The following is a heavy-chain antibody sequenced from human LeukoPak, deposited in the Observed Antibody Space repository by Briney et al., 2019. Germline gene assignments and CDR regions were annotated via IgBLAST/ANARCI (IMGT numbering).Heavy chain of an antibody. D-gene: IGHD4-17*01. Sequence: GGSLRLSCAASGFTFSSYSMNWVRQAPGKGLEWVSYISSSSSTIYYADSVKGRFTISRDNSKNTLYLQMNSLRAEDTAVYYCARDQDYGDPYYFDYWGRGTLVTVSS. J-gene: IGHJ4*02. CDR1: GFTFSSYS. CDR2: ISSSSSTI. CDR3: ARDQDYGDPYYFDY. V-gene: IGHV3-48*01.